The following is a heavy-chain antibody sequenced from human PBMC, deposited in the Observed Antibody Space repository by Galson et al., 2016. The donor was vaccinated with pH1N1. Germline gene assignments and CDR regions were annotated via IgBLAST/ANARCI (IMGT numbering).Heavy chain of an antibody. V-gene: IGHV2-5*01. CDR1: GFSLDASGVG. CDR2: ICWNDEK. J-gene: IGHJ5*01. CDR3: AHRRSPYVDFCGGPNWFDS. D-gene: IGHD3-3*01. Sequence: PALVKPTQTLTLTCTVSGFSLDASGVGVGWIRQPPGKALEWLGDICWNDEKRHSPSLRNSLTITKDASKNQVVLTMTNVDPVDTATYFCAHRRSPYVDFCGGPNWFDSWGQGTLVIVSS.